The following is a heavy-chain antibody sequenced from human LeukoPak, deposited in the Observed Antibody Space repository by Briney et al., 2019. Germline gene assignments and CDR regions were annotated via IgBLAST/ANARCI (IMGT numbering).Heavy chain of an antibody. CDR1: GFTFSSYS. CDR2: ISSDGTNK. J-gene: IGHJ6*02. V-gene: IGHV3-30-3*01. Sequence: GESLRLSCAASGFTFSSYSMHWVRQAPGKGLEWVIVISSDGTNKYYADSVKGRFTVSRDNSKNTLYLQMNSLRDKDTAVYYCARDLTTLEHLGYYYGMDVWGQGTTVTVSS. CDR3: ARDLTTLEHLGYYYGMDV. D-gene: IGHD2-15*01.